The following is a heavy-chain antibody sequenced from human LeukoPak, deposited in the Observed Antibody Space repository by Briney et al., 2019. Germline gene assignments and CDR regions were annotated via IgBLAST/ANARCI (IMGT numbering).Heavy chain of an antibody. J-gene: IGHJ4*02. CDR3: ARGGIAAAGSGDDD. V-gene: IGHV1-69*05. Sequence: ASVKVSCKASGGTFSSYGISWVRQAPGQGLEWMGGIIPIFGTANYAQKFQGRVTITTDESTRTAYMELSSLRAEDTAVYYCARGGIAAAGSGDDDWGQGTLVTVSS. CDR1: GGTFSSYG. CDR2: IIPIFGTA. D-gene: IGHD6-13*01.